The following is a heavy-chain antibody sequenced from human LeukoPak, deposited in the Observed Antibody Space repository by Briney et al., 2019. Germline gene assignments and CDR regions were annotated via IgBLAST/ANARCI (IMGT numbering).Heavy chain of an antibody. CDR3: TRGWFPDY. CDR2: IDTPGET. Sequence: KVLEWVSAIDTPGETYYPGSVKGPFTISTENAKNSLYLQMNSLRAGDTAVYYCTRGWFPDYWGQGTLVTVSS. D-gene: IGHD3-10*01. V-gene: IGHV3-13*01. J-gene: IGHJ4*02.